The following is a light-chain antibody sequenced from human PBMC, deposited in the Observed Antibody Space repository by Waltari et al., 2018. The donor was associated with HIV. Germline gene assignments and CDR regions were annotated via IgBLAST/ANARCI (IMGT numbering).Light chain of an antibody. CDR2: FFS. Sequence: SDVLTQAPAVSVAPGETATIRCAGPNIGDKSVHCYQQKPGQPPTLVITFFSERPSGIPERFSGSRSGNTATLTISRVEAGDEADYHCQMWNGDSFHPGVFGGGTRLTVL. J-gene: IGLJ3*02. V-gene: IGLV3-21*04. CDR3: QMWNGDSFHPGV. CDR1: NIGDKS.